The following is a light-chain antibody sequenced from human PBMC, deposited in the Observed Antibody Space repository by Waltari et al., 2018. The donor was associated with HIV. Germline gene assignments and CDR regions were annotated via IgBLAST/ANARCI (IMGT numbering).Light chain of an antibody. Sequence: QSALTQPAAVSGSRGQSSTISCAGTSNDVGGYNYVYWYQQHPGKAPKLKIYEVSNRPSGVSNRFSGSKSGNTASLTISGLQAEDEADYYCRSYTNSTTLVFGGGTRLTVL. V-gene: IGLV2-14*01. CDR1: SNDVGGYNY. CDR3: RSYTNSTTLV. J-gene: IGLJ3*02. CDR2: EVS.